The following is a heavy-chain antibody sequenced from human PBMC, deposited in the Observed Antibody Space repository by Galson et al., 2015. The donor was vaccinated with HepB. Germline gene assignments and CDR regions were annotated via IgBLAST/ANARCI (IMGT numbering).Heavy chain of an antibody. CDR2: ISSNGGSK. CDR3: VKSRDGYRDY. CDR1: GITFSAYD. Sequence: SLRLSCAVSGITFSAYDMYWVRQAPGKGLEYVSAISSNGGSKHYADSVKGRFIISRDNSKNTLYLQMSSLRPEDTAVYHCVKSRDGYRDYWGQGTLVTVSS. J-gene: IGHJ4*02. D-gene: IGHD5-24*01. V-gene: IGHV3-64D*09.